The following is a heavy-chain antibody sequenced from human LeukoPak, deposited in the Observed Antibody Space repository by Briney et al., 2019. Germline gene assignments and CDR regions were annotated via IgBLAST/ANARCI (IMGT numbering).Heavy chain of an antibody. V-gene: IGHV3-30-3*01. CDR1: GFTFSSYA. CDR2: ISYYGSNK. D-gene: IGHD3-22*01. Sequence: GGSLTLSCAASGFTFSSYAMQWVRQAPGRGLEWVAVISYYGSNKYYADSVKGRFTISRDNSKNTLYLQMNSLRAEDTAVYYCARDRVVVITDQLDYWGQGTLVTVHS. CDR3: ARDRVVVITDQLDY. J-gene: IGHJ4*02.